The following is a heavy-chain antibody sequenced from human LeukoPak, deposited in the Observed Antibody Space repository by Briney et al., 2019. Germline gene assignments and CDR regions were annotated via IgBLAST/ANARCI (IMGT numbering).Heavy chain of an antibody. CDR2: ISWNSGSI. V-gene: IGHV3-9*01. CDR3: AKGRVYYDSSGYPD. Sequence: GGSLRLSCAASGFTFDDYAMHWVRQAPGKGLKWVSGISWNSGSIGYADSVKGRFTISRDNAKNSLYLQMNSLRAEDTALYYCAKGRVYYDSSGYPDWGQGTLVTVSS. J-gene: IGHJ4*02. D-gene: IGHD3-22*01. CDR1: GFTFDDYA.